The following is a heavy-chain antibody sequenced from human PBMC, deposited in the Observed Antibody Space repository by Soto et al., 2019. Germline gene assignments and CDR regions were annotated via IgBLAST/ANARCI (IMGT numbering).Heavy chain of an antibody. CDR1: GGSISSSSYY. CDR3: ASHYFDSLTGYYRERAFDY. D-gene: IGHD3-9*01. J-gene: IGHJ4*02. V-gene: IGHV4-39*01. Sequence: QLQLQESGPGLVKPSDTLSLTCTVSGGSISSSSYYWGWMREPPAKGLEWIGSIYYSGSTYYNPSPKSRVTISVGTSMNQCSLKLSSVTAANSAVYYCASHYFDSLTGYYRERAFDYWGQGTLVMVSS. CDR2: IYYSGST.